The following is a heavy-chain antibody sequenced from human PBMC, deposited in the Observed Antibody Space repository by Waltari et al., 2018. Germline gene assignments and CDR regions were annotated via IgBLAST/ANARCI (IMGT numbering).Heavy chain of an antibody. CDR2: IRSKTDGGTT. V-gene: IGHV3-15*01. CDR3: ARDHQGAARYFDY. Sequence: EVQLVESGGGLVQPGGSLRLSCAASGFTFSDAWLSWVRQAPGKGLEWVGRIRSKTDGGTTDYAAPVKGRFTISRDESKNTLYLQMNSLKTEDTAVYYCARDHQGAARYFDYWGQGTLVTVSS. J-gene: IGHJ4*02. CDR1: GFTFSDAW. D-gene: IGHD6-6*01.